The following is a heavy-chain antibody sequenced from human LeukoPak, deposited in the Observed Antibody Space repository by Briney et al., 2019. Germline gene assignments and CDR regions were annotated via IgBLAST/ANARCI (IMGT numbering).Heavy chain of an antibody. J-gene: IGHJ4*02. D-gene: IGHD6-19*01. CDR1: GYTFTSYG. CDR3: ARVLRRYSSGWSGVDY. CDR2: ISAYNGNT. V-gene: IGHV1-18*01. Sequence: ASVKVSCKASGYTFTSYGISWVRQAPGQGLEWMGWISAYNGNTNYAQKLQGRVTMTTDTSTSTAYMELRSLRSDDTAVYYCARVLRRYSSGWSGVDYWGQGTLVTVSS.